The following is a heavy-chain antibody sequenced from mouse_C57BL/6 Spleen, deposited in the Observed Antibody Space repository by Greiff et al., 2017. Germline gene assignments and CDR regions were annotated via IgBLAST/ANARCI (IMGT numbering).Heavy chain of an antibody. CDR2: IDPEGGET. Sequence: EVKLEESGAELVKPGASVKLSCTASGFNIKDYYMHWVKQRTEQGLEWIGRIDPEGGETKYAPKFQGKATITADTSSNTAYLQLSSLTSEDTAVYSCGRYGSSFYYFDYWGQGTTLTVSS. CDR3: GRYGSSFYYFDY. D-gene: IGHD1-1*01. J-gene: IGHJ2*01. CDR1: GFNIKDYY. V-gene: IGHV14-2*01.